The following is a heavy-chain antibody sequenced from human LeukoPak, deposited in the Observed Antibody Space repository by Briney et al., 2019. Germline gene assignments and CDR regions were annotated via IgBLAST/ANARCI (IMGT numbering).Heavy chain of an antibody. CDR3: ATGGIGGITQY. CDR1: GYTPTELS. CDR2: FGPEDGET. D-gene: IGHD1-20*01. Sequence: EASLKVSRKVSGYTPTELSMHWVRQAPVKELEWMGGFGPEDGETIYAQKFQGRVTMTEDTATDTAYMELSRLRSEDTAVYYCATGGIGGITQYWGQGTLVTVSS. J-gene: IGHJ4*02. V-gene: IGHV1-24*01.